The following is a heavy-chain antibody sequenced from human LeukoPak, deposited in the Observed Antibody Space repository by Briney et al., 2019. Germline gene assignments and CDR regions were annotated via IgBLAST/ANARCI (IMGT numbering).Heavy chain of an antibody. D-gene: IGHD5-24*01. CDR1: GFTFSSYS. Sequence: GGSLRLSCAASGFTFSSYSMNWVRQAPGKGLEWVSSITSSGRYIYYADSVKGRFTISRDNSENSLYLQMNSLRAEDTAVYYCAKDKRWLQRSWFDPWGQGTLVTVSS. CDR3: AKDKRWLQRSWFDP. CDR2: ITSSGRYI. V-gene: IGHV3-21*04. J-gene: IGHJ5*02.